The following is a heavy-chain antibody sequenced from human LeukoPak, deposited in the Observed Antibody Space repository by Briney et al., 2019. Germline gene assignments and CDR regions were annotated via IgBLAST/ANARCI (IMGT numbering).Heavy chain of an antibody. Sequence: ASVKVSCKASGYTFTGYYMHWVRQAPGQGLEWMGWINPSSGGTNYAQKFQGRVTMTRDTSISTAYMELSRLRSDDTAVYYCARDGRWLQLGNKFDYWGQGTLVTVSS. D-gene: IGHD5-24*01. CDR2: INPSSGGT. V-gene: IGHV1-2*02. J-gene: IGHJ4*02. CDR1: GYTFTGYY. CDR3: ARDGRWLQLGNKFDY.